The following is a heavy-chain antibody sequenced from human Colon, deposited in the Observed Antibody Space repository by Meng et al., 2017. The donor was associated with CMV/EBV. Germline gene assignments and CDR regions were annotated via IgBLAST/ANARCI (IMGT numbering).Heavy chain of an antibody. CDR2: IYSGGAT. D-gene: IGHD6-13*01. CDR3: VRDGIADSP. V-gene: IGHV3-53*01. Sequence: GGSLRLSCAASGFNVSNNYMNWVRQAPGKGLEWVSLIYSGGATYYADSVKGRFSISRDSSKNTLYLQMNSLRAEDTAMYYCVRDGIADSPWGQGTLVTVSS. CDR1: GFNVSNNY. J-gene: IGHJ5*02.